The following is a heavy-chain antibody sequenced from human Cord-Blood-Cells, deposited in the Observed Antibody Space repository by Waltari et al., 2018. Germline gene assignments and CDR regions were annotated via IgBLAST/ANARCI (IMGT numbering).Heavy chain of an antibody. V-gene: IGHV1-69*01. J-gene: IGHJ4*02. CDR2: ITPIFGTA. Sequence: QVQLVQSGAEVKKPGSSVKVSCKASGGTFRSYAISWVRQAPGQGLEWMGGITPIFGTANDARKFQCMVTITADESTTTAYMGLSSLRSEDTAVYSCARGGDLMSTVDYWGQGTLVTVSS. CDR3: ARGGDLMSTVDY. D-gene: IGHD3-16*01. CDR1: GGTFRSYA.